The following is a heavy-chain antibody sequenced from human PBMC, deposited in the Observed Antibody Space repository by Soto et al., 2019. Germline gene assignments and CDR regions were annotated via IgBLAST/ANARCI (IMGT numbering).Heavy chain of an antibody. J-gene: IGHJ3*02. CDR3: ARNHIAASGTSDYDI. D-gene: IGHD6-13*01. V-gene: IGHV3-11*06. CDR2: ISPSSSYT. Sequence: GSLRLSCAASGFTFSDYYMSWIRQAPGKGLEWVSYISPSSSYTNYAVSVKGRFTISRDNAKNSVYLQMNSLRAEDTAVYYCARNHIAASGTSDYDIWGQGTMVTVSS. CDR1: GFTFSDYY.